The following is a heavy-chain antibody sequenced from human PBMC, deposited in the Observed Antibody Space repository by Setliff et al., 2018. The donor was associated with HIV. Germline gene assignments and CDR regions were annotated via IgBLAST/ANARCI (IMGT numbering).Heavy chain of an antibody. CDR2: IHNSGNT. J-gene: IGHJ4*02. CDR3: ARGGITTIVRGVTYPYPLYYFDS. CDR1: GDSMSTYY. V-gene: IGHV4-4*07. D-gene: IGHD3-10*01. Sequence: PSETLSLTCSLSGDSMSTYYWSWIRQTAGKGLEWIGRIHNSGNTNYNPSFMSRVSMSVDTSRNEFSLRLSSVTAADTAMYYCARGGITTIVRGVTYPYPLYYFDSWGPGTLVTVSS.